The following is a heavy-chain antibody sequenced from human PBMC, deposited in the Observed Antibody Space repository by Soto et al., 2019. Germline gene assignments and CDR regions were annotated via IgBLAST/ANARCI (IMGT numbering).Heavy chain of an antibody. D-gene: IGHD6-13*01. J-gene: IGHJ6*03. CDR3: AKVPGYSSTVLYYYYMDV. CDR1: GFTFSSYA. V-gene: IGHV3-23*01. CDR2: ISGNGGST. Sequence: GGSLRLSCAASGFTFSSYAMSWVRQAPGKGLEWVSSISGNGGSTYYADSVKGRFTISRDNSKNMLYLQMNSLRAEDTAVYYCAKVPGYSSTVLYYYYMDVWGKGTTVTVSS.